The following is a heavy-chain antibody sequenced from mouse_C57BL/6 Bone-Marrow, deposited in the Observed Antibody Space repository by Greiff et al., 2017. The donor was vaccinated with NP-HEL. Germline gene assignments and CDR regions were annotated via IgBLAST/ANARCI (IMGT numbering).Heavy chain of an antibody. CDR2: ISSGGDYI. J-gene: IGHJ1*03. CDR3: TREGYYYGNYQDWYFDV. CDR1: GFTFSSYA. D-gene: IGHD2-1*01. Sequence: EVHLVESGEGLVKPGGSLKLSCAASGFTFSSYAMSWVRQTPEKRLEWVAYISSGGDYIYYADTVKGRFTISRDNARNTLYLQMSSLKSEDTAMYYCTREGYYYGNYQDWYFDVWGTGTTVTVSS. V-gene: IGHV5-9-1*02.